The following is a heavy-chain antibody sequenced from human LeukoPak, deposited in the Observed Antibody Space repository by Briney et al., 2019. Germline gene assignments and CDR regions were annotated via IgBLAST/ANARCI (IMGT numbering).Heavy chain of an antibody. D-gene: IGHD6-13*01. J-gene: IGHJ4*02. V-gene: IGHV1-69*04. Sequence: GASVKLSCKASGGTFSSYAISWVRQAPGQGLEWMGRIIPILGIANYAQKFQGRVTITADKSTSTAYMELSSLRSEDTAVYYCARPFAAGSPFDYWGQGTLVTVSS. CDR3: ARPFAAGSPFDY. CDR1: GGTFSSYA. CDR2: IIPILGIA.